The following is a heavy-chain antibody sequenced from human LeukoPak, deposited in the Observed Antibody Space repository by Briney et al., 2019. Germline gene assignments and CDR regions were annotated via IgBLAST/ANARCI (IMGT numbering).Heavy chain of an antibody. Sequence: ASVKVSCKASGYTFTSYYMHWVRPAPGQGLEWMGIINPSGGSTSYAQKFQGRVTMTRDTSTSTVYMELSSLRSEDTAVYYCAREGNVLRFLEGAFDIWGQGTMITVSS. CDR1: GYTFTSYY. CDR3: AREGNVLRFLEGAFDI. V-gene: IGHV1-46*01. D-gene: IGHD3-3*01. CDR2: INPSGGST. J-gene: IGHJ3*02.